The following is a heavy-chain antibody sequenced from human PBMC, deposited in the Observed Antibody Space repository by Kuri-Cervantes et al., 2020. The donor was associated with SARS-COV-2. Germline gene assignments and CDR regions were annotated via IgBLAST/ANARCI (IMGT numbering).Heavy chain of an antibody. Sequence: SQTLSLTCAVSGYSISSGYYWGWIRQPPGKGLEWIGSIYHSGSTYYNPSLKSRVTISVDTSKNQFSLKLSSVTAADTAVYYCARGGAGYCSSTSCYLAFDIWSQGTMVTVSS. CDR3: ARGGAGYCSSTSCYLAFDI. D-gene: IGHD2-2*01. CDR2: IYHSGST. CDR1: GYSISSGYY. V-gene: IGHV4-38-2*01. J-gene: IGHJ3*02.